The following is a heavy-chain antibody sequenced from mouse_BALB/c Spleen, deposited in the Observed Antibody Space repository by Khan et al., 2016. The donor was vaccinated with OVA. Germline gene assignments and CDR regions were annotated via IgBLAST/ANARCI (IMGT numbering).Heavy chain of an antibody. V-gene: IGHV2-6-4*01. J-gene: IGHJ4*01. CDR1: GFSLSRYN. CDR3: ARAYYRYDGYYAMDY. D-gene: IGHD2-14*01. CDR2: IWGGGGT. Sequence: VQLQESGPGLVAPSQTLSNTCTVSGFSLSRYNIHWVRQHPRGGLEWLGMIWGGGGTDYNSTLKSRLSISKDNSKGQVFLKMNSLQTDDTAMYYCARAYYRYDGYYAMDYWGQGTSVTVSS.